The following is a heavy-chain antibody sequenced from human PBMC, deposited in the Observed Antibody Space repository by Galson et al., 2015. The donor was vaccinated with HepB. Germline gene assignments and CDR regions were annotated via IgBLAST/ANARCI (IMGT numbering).Heavy chain of an antibody. CDR3: ARDGRSWYEVRVSVRPHTHPDYYYYGMDV. Sequence: SVKVSCKASGGTFSSYAISWVRQAPGQGLEWMGGIIPIFGTANYAQKFQGRVTITADESTSTAYMELSSLRSEDTAVYYCARDGRSWYEVRVSVRPHTHPDYYYYGMDVWGQGTTVTVSS. CDR2: IIPIFGTA. D-gene: IGHD6-13*01. V-gene: IGHV1-69*13. J-gene: IGHJ6*02. CDR1: GGTFSSYA.